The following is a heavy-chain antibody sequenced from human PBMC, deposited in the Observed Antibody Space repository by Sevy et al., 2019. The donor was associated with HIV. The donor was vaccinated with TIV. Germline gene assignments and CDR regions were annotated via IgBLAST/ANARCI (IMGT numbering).Heavy chain of an antibody. CDR1: GFTFTSYA. CDR2: IGSSNSYI. J-gene: IGHJ4*02. V-gene: IGHV3-21*01. Sequence: GGSLRLSCKPSGFTFTSYAMNWVRQAPGKGLEWIASIGSSNSYIYYADSVKGRFTISRDNAKNSLFLHMNTLRAEDTAVYYCARSYSSSWYILYYFEYWGQGTPVTVSS. CDR3: ARSYSSSWYILYYFEY. D-gene: IGHD6-13*01.